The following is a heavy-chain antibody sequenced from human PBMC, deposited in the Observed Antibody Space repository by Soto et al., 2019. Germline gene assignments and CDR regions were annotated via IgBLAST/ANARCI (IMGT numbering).Heavy chain of an antibody. CDR3: ARGGGYYLDY. V-gene: IGHV4-4*02. D-gene: IGHD5-12*01. J-gene: IGHJ4*02. CDR2: IYHSGST. CDR1: GGSVTSFNW. Sequence: SETLSLTCAVSGGSVTSFNWWNWVRQPLGQGLEWIGEIYHSGSTNYDPSLKSRVTISMDESKNQVSLKLSSVTAADTAFYYCARGGGYYLDYWGQGTLVTVSS.